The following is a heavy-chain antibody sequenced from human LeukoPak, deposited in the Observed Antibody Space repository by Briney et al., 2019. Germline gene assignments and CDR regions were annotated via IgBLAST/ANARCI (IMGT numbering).Heavy chain of an antibody. D-gene: IGHD4-17*01. J-gene: IGHJ4*02. CDR1: GFTFSKYW. CDR2: IKQDGSEK. Sequence: PGGSLRLSCAASGFTFSKYWMTWVRQAPGKGLEWVASIKQDGSEKYYVDSVKGRFIISRDNAKNSLYFQINSLTAEDTAVYYCASHDYGDYSPLDYWGQGTLVTVSS. CDR3: ASHDYGDYSPLDY. V-gene: IGHV3-7*01.